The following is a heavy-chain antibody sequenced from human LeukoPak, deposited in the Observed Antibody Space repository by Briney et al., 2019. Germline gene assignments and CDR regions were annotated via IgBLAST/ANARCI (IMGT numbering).Heavy chain of an antibody. CDR1: GGSISSSSYY. V-gene: IGHV4-61*01. Sequence: SETLSLTCTVSGGSISSSSYYWSWIRQPPGKGLEWIGYIYYSGSTNYNPSLKSRVTISVDTSKNQFSLKLSSVTAADTAVYYCARGPEYCGGDCYSFDYWGQGTLVTVSS. J-gene: IGHJ4*02. D-gene: IGHD2-21*02. CDR3: ARGPEYCGGDCYSFDY. CDR2: IYYSGST.